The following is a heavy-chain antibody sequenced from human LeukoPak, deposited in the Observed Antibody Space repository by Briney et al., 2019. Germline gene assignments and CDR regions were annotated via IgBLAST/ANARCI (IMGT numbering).Heavy chain of an antibody. CDR1: GYTFASYD. J-gene: IGHJ4*02. V-gene: IGHV1-18*01. D-gene: IGHD5-12*01. Sequence: ASVKVSCKASGYTFASYDITWVRQAPGQGLEWMGWISAYNGNINYAQRLQGRVTMTTDTSTSTAYMELSRLRSDDTAVYYCARGGVDPTSSGYDPSYFDYWGQGTLVTVSS. CDR2: ISAYNGNI. CDR3: ARGGVDPTSSGYDPSYFDY.